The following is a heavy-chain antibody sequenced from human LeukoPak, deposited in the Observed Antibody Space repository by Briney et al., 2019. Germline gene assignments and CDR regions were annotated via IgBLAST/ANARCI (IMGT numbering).Heavy chain of an antibody. D-gene: IGHD5-12*01. CDR3: ARMGGSGYDHSPLYYYYGMDV. Sequence: GGSLRLSCAASGLTVSSSYMSWFRQPPGKGVEWVSVIYSGGSTYYADSVKGRFTISRHNSKNTLYLQMNSLRAEDTAVYYCARMGGSGYDHSPLYYYYGMDVWGQGTTVTVSS. CDR2: IYSGGST. J-gene: IGHJ6*02. V-gene: IGHV3-53*04. CDR1: GLTVSSSY.